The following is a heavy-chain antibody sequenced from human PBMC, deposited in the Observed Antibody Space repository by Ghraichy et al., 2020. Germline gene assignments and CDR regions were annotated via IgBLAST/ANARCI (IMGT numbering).Heavy chain of an antibody. CDR1: GGSISSGDYY. D-gene: IGHD3-10*01. J-gene: IGHJ4*02. Sequence: SETLSLTCTVSGGSISSGDYYWSWIRQPPGKGLEWIGYIYYSGSTYYNPSLKSRVTISVDTSKNQFSLKLSSVTAADTAVYYCARVLLWFGELLPLYFDYWGQGTLVTVSS. CDR3: ARVLLWFGELLPLYFDY. V-gene: IGHV4-30-4*01. CDR2: IYYSGST.